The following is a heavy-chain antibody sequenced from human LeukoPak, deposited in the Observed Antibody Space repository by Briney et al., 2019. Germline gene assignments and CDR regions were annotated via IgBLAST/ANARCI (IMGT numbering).Heavy chain of an antibody. Sequence: GGSLRLSCAASGFTFSSYAMSWVRQAPGKRLEWVSAISGSGGSTYYADSVKGRFTISRDNSKNTLYLQMNSLRAEDTAVYYCAKDSTPYSGNTFYFDYWGQGTLVTVSS. CDR1: GFTFSSYA. J-gene: IGHJ4*02. CDR2: ISGSGGST. CDR3: AKDSTPYSGNTFYFDY. V-gene: IGHV3-23*01. D-gene: IGHD1-7*01.